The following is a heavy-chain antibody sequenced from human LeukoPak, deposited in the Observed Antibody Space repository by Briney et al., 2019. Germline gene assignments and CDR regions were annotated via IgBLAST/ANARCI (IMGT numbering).Heavy chain of an antibody. Sequence: SETLSLTCTVSGGSISSDYWNWIRQPPGKGLEWSWYIYYSGSTSYNPSLTSRVSISVDTSKTQFSLKLSSVTAADTAVYYGARGLYSSSWYPNNGGQGTLVTVSS. CDR3: ARGLYSSSWYPNN. CDR2: IYYSGST. CDR1: GGSISSDY. J-gene: IGHJ4*02. V-gene: IGHV4-59*08. D-gene: IGHD6-13*01.